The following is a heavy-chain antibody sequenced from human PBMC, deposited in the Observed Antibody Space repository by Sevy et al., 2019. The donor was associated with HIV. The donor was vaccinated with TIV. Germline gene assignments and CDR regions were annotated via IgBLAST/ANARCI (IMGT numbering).Heavy chain of an antibody. CDR1: GFTFRSYG. J-gene: IGHJ6*02. CDR2: ISDDGSNK. V-gene: IGHV3-30*18. Sequence: GGSLRLSCAASGFTFRSYGMHWVRQAPGKGLEWVAVISDDGSNKYYVDSVKGRFTISRDNSKNTLYLQMNSLRAEDTAVYYCAKGLGYCSSTSCGTYYYYGMDVWGQGTTVTVSS. CDR3: AKGLGYCSSTSCGTYYYYGMDV. D-gene: IGHD2-2*01.